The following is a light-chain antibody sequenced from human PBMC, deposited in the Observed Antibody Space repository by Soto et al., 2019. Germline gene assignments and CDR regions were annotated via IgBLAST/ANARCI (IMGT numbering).Light chain of an antibody. CDR3: KQYYSTPWT. Sequence: DIQMTQSPSTLSASVGDRVTITCRASQSISSWLAWYQQKPGQPPKLLIYWASTRESGVPDRFSGSGSGTDFTLTISSMQAEEVAVYYCKQYYSTPWTVGQGTQVDI. J-gene: IGKJ1*01. CDR1: QSISSW. V-gene: IGKV4-1*01. CDR2: WAS.